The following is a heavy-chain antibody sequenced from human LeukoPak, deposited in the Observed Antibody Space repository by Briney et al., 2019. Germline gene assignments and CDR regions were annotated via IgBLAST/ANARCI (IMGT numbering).Heavy chain of an antibody. D-gene: IGHD6-13*01. CDR2: IYSGGNT. V-gene: IGHV3-53*01. Sequence: PGGSLRLSCAASGFTVSSNYMSWVRQAPGKGLEWVSVIYSGGNTYYADSVKGRFTISRDNSKNTLYLQMNSLRAEDTAVYYCAKDGARSGIAAAGTSPMDVWGQGTTVTVSS. CDR3: AKDGARSGIAAAGTSPMDV. CDR1: GFTVSSNY. J-gene: IGHJ6*02.